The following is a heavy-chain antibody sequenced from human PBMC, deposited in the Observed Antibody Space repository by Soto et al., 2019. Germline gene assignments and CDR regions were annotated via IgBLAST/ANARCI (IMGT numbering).Heavy chain of an antibody. CDR2: IYHSGTT. CDR3: ARLLWGRGRSYYDFWSGHANGMDV. J-gene: IGHJ6*02. V-gene: IGHV4-38-2*01. CDR1: GDSISSGYH. D-gene: IGHD3-3*01. Sequence: SETLSLTCAVSGDSISSGYHWAWIRQPPGKGLKWDARIYHSGTTYYNPSLTSRVTISVDTSKNQFSLKLSSVTAADTAVYYCARLLWGRGRSYYDFWSGHANGMDVWGQGTTVTVSS.